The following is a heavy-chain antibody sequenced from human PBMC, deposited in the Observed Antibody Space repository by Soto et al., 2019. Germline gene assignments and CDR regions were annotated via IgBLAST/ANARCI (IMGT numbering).Heavy chain of an antibody. J-gene: IGHJ6*02. Sequence: ASVKVSCKASGYTFTSYGISWVRQAPGQGLEWMGWISAYSGNTNYAQKLQGRVTMTTDTSTSTAYMELRSLRSDDTAVYYCARSGDYCSSTSCPSNYYYGMDVWGQGTTVTVSS. CDR3: ARSGDYCSSTSCPSNYYYGMDV. D-gene: IGHD2-2*01. V-gene: IGHV1-18*01. CDR1: GYTFTSYG. CDR2: ISAYSGNT.